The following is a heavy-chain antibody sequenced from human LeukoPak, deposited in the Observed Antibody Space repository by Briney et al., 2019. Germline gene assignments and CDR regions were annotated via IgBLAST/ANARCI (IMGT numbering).Heavy chain of an antibody. D-gene: IGHD3-22*01. CDR3: ARAYYYDSSGYYPGGDY. CDR1: GYTFSNYF. Sequence: GASVMVSCKASGYTFSNYFMYWVRQAPGQGLEWMGIVNPNAGSTSYAQKFQGRVTMTRDTSTSTVYMELNRLRSEDTAVYYCARAYYYDSSGYYPGGDYWGQGTLVTVSS. CDR2: VNPNAGST. V-gene: IGHV1-46*01. J-gene: IGHJ4*02.